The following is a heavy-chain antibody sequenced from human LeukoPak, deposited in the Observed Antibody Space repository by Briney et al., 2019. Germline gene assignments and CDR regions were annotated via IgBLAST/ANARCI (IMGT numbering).Heavy chain of an antibody. V-gene: IGHV4-34*01. Sequence: SETLSLTCGVYGWSFSAYYWSWIRQPPGKGLEWIGEVNHSGSTNYNPSLKSRVTISVDTSKNQFSLKLSSVTAADTAVYYCARGTYYDSSGYIDYWGQGTLVTVSA. CDR1: GWSFSAYY. CDR2: VNHSGST. D-gene: IGHD3-22*01. J-gene: IGHJ4*02. CDR3: ARGTYYDSSGYIDY.